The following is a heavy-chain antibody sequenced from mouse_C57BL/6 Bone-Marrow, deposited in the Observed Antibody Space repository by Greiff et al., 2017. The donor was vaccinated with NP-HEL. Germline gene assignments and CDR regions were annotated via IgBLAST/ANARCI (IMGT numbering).Heavy chain of an antibody. CDR2: FKPGSGSI. CDR1: GYTFTEYT. Sequence: VQLQQSGAELVKPGASVKLSCKASGYTFTEYTIHWVKQRSGQGLEWIGRFKPGSGSIKYNEKFKEKATLTAEKSSSTGYMELSRLTSEDSAVYFCARHDKRRRAMDYWGQGTSVTVSS. V-gene: IGHV1-62-2*01. CDR3: ARHDKRRRAMDY. J-gene: IGHJ4*01.